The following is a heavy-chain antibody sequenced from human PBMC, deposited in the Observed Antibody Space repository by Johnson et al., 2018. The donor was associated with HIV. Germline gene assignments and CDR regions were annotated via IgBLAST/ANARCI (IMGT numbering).Heavy chain of an antibody. CDR3: AREQQPITYYYDSRDAFDI. D-gene: IGHD3-22*01. CDR2: IKQDGSQK. V-gene: IGHV3-7*01. CDR1: GFTFSSYW. Sequence: VQLVESGGGLVQPGGSLRLSCAASGFTFSSYWMSWVRQAPGKGLEWVANIKQDGSQKYYVASVKGRFTISRDNAKNSLYLQMNSLRAEDTAVYYCAREQQPITYYYDSRDAFDIWGQGTMVTVSS. J-gene: IGHJ3*02.